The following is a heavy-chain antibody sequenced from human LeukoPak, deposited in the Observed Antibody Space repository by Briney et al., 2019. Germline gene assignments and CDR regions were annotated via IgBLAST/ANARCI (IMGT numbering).Heavy chain of an antibody. D-gene: IGHD3-22*01. J-gene: IGHJ5*02. V-gene: IGHV4-34*01. CDR1: AGFFSGYY. CDR2: INHSGST. Sequence: RSSETLSLTRAVDAGFFSGYYVSWIRQPPGKGLEWIGEINHSGSTNYNPSLKSRVTISVDTSKNQFSLKLSSVTAADTAVYYCARGGAHSCPSSGYPTPFDPWGQGTLVTVSS. CDR3: ARGGAHSCPSSGYPTPFDP.